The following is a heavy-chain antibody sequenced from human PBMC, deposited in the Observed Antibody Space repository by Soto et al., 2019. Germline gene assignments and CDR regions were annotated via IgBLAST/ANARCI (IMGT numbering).Heavy chain of an antibody. CDR3: ARTPKNWFDP. J-gene: IGHJ5*02. CDR2: INHSGST. V-gene: IGHV4-34*01. Sequence: SETLSLTCAVYGGSFSDYYWSWIRQPPGKGLEWIGEINHSGSTNYNPSLKSRVTISMDTSRNQFSLKLGSVTAADTAVYYCARTPKNWFDPWGQGTLVTVSS. D-gene: IGHD2-15*01. CDR1: GGSFSDYY.